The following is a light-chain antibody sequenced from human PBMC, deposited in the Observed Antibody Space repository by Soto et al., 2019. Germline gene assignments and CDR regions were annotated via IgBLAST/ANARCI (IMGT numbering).Light chain of an antibody. V-gene: IGKV3-15*01. J-gene: IGKJ4*01. Sequence: EIVMTQSPATLSVSPGERVTLSCRASQSVRNNLAWYQQKPGQVPRVLIYGASTRAIGIPDRFSGSGSGTEFTHTISSLQSEDFAVYYCQHYNNLWGFGGGTKVEIK. CDR3: QHYNNLWG. CDR2: GAS. CDR1: QSVRNN.